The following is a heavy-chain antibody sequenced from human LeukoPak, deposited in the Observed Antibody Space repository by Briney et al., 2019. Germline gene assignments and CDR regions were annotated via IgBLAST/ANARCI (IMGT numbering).Heavy chain of an antibody. V-gene: IGHV1-2*02. CDR3: ANDLNRGYSMFYFDY. D-gene: IGHD5-18*01. CDR2: INPNSGGT. CDR1: GYTFTGYY. Sequence: ASVKVSCKASGYTFTGYYIHWVRQAPGQGLEWMGWINPNSGGTNYAQKFQGRVTMTRDTSISTAYMELGRLRSDDTAVYYCANDLNRGYSMFYFDYWGQGTLVTVSS. J-gene: IGHJ4*02.